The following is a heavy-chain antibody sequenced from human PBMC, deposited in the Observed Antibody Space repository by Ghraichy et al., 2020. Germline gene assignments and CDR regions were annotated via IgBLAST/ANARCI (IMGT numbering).Heavy chain of an antibody. D-gene: IGHD1-1*01. CDR3: AAKILRYNWNDGDVAWFDP. V-gene: IGHV1-58*01. CDR1: GFTFTSSA. Sequence: SVKVSCKASGFTFTSSAVQWVRQARGQRLEWIGWIVVGSGNTNYAQKFQERVTITRDMSTSTAYMELSSLRSEDTAVYYCAAKILRYNWNDGDVAWFDPWGQGTLVTVSS. CDR2: IVVGSGNT. J-gene: IGHJ5*02.